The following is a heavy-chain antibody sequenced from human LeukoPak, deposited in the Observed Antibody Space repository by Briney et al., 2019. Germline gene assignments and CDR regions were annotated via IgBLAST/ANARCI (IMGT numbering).Heavy chain of an antibody. V-gene: IGHV1-69*13. Sequence: ASVKVSCKASGGTFSKFAISWVRQAPGQGLEYMGGIIPKFGTTNYAQKLQGRVSITADESTSTAYMELTNLTSEDTAVYFCARAGDPDHYYYYMVVWGRGTTVTVSS. J-gene: IGHJ6*03. D-gene: IGHD1-26*01. CDR3: ARAGDPDHYYYYMVV. CDR2: IIPKFGTT. CDR1: GGTFSKFA.